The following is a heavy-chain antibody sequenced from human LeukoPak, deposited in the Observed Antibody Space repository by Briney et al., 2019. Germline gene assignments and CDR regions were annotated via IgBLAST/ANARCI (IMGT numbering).Heavy chain of an antibody. CDR3: ARDRLERYSSGWYVNGMDV. CDR1: RFTFSTYS. J-gene: IGHJ6*02. CDR2: ISSSGSGI. D-gene: IGHD6-19*01. V-gene: IGHV3-48*02. Sequence: GGSLRLSCAASRFTFSTYSMNWVRQAPGKGLEWVSYISSSGSGIYYADSVKGQFTISRDNAKNSLYLQMNSLRDEDTAVYYCARDRLERYSSGWYVNGMDVWGQGTTVTVSS.